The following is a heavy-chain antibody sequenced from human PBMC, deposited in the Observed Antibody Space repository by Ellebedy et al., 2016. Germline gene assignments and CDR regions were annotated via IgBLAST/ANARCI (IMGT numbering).Heavy chain of an antibody. CDR1: GFIFNVAG. V-gene: IGHV3-21*01. D-gene: IGHD3-3*01. J-gene: IGHJ4*02. CDR2: IVFSGTAA. Sequence: GGSLRLSXAASGFIFNVAGMTWVRQAPGKGLEWVATIVFSGTAAYYSDSVKGRFIISRDNVKNLVFLQMNSLRVEDTGVYYCARDGSEWSRDVWGQGTLVTV. CDR3: ARDGSEWSRDV.